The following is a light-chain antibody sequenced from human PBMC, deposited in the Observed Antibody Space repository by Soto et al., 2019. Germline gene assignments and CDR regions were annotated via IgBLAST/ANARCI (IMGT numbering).Light chain of an antibody. Sequence: DVVLTQTPLSSPVTLGQPASISCNSSQSLAYSDGNIYLNWLQQRPGQPPRLLIYKTSNRFSGVPDRCSGSGTGTEFTLKISKVEAEDVGVYYCVEASLLPHAFGQGTKLEIK. J-gene: IGKJ1*01. CDR1: QSLAYSDGNIY. CDR2: KTS. CDR3: VEASLLPHA. V-gene: IGKV2-24*01.